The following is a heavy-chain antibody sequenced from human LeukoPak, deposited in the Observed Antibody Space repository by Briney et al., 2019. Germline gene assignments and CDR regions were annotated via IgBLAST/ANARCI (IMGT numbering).Heavy chain of an antibody. CDR1: GFTVSSNY. Sequence: GGSLRLSGAAFGFTVSSNYMGWFGKAPAKGLEWVAVISTDGITKYYVDSVKGRFTISRDNSKNTLYLQMNSLRAEDTAVYYCAHSSARHWGQGTLVTVSS. V-gene: IGHV3-30*03. D-gene: IGHD3-22*01. J-gene: IGHJ4*02. CDR3: AHSSARH. CDR2: ISTDGITK.